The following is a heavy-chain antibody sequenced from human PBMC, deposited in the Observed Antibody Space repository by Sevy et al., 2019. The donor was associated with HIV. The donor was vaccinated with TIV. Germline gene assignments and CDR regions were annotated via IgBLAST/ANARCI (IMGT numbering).Heavy chain of an antibody. D-gene: IGHD6-13*01. J-gene: IGHJ4*02. CDR1: GGSISSGSYY. Sequence: SETLSLTCTVSGGSISSGSYYWSWIRQPAGKGLEWIGRIYTSGSTNYNPSLKSRVTISVDTSKNQFSLKLSSVTAADTAVYYCAGAIAAAGTVFDYWGQGTLVTVSS. V-gene: IGHV4-61*02. CDR3: AGAIAAAGTVFDY. CDR2: IYTSGST.